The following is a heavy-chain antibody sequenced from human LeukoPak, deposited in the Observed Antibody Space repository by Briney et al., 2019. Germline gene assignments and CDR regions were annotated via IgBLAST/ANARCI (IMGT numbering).Heavy chain of an antibody. J-gene: IGHJ3*02. CDR2: IKQDGTEK. D-gene: IGHD1-1*01. Sequence: PGGSLRLSCAASGFTFTSYWMSWVRQAPGKGLEWVANIKQDGTEKYYVDSVKGRFTISRDNAKNSLYLQINSLRAEDTAVYYCAGDRPARRTGDDAFDIWGQGTMVTVSS. V-gene: IGHV3-7*05. CDR1: GFTFTSYW. CDR3: AGDRPARRTGDDAFDI.